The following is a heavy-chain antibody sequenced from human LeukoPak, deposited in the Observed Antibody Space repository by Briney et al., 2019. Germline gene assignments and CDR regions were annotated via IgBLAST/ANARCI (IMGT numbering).Heavy chain of an antibody. D-gene: IGHD6-19*01. Sequence: PGGSLRLSCAASGFTFSSYILNWVRQAPGKGLECISFISSSSSTIYYADSVKGRFTISRDNAKNSLYLQMNSLRAEDTAVYYCAREGHNGWYTGLWGQGTLVTVSS. V-gene: IGHV3-48*01. J-gene: IGHJ4*02. CDR2: ISSSSSTI. CDR1: GFTFSSYI. CDR3: AREGHNGWYTGL.